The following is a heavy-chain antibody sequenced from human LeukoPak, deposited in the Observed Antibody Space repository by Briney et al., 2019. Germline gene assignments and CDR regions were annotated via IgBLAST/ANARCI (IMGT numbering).Heavy chain of an antibody. V-gene: IGHV3-21*01. CDR1: GFTFSSYS. CDR3: ARNSLGILTGPQHNWFDP. J-gene: IGHJ5*02. D-gene: IGHD3-9*01. CDR2: ISSSSSYI. Sequence: PRGSLRLSCAASGFTFSSYSMNWVRQAPGKGLEWVSSISSSSSYIYYADSVKGRFTISRDNAKNSLYLQMNSLRAEDTAVYYCARNSLGILTGPQHNWFDPWGQGTLVTVSS.